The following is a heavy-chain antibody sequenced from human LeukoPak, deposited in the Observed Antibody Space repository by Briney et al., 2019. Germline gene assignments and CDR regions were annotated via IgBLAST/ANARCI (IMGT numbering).Heavy chain of an antibody. V-gene: IGHV1-8*01. J-gene: IGHJ6*02. D-gene: IGHD5-18*01. CDR2: MNPNSGNT. CDR3: ARGRPYSYGYSPVDV. Sequence: ASVKVSCKASGYTFTSYDINWVRQATGQGLEWMGWMNPNSGNTGYAQKFQGRVTMTRNTSISTAYMELSSLRSEDTAVYYCARGRPYSYGYSPVDVWGQGTTVTVSS. CDR1: GYTFTSYD.